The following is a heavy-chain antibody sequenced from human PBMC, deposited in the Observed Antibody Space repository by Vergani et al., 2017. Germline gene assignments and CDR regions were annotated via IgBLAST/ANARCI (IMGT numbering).Heavy chain of an antibody. CDR2: ISWNSGSI. D-gene: IGHD2-2*01. V-gene: IGHV3-9*01. Sequence: EVQLVESGGGLVQPGRSLRLSCAASGFTFDDYAMHWVRQAPGKGLEWVSGISWNSGSIGYADSVKGRFTISRDNAKNSLYLQMNSLRAEDTALYYCAKGPRYCSSTSCYQAGHYYYYYMDVWGKGTTVTVSS. CDR3: AKGPRYCSSTSCYQAGHYYYYYMDV. J-gene: IGHJ6*03. CDR1: GFTFDDYA.